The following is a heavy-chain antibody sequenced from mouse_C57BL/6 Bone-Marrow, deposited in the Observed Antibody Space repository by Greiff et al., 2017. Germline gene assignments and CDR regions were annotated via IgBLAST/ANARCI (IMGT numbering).Heavy chain of an antibody. CDR2: ISSGGDYI. CDR1: GFTFSSYA. J-gene: IGHJ3*01. D-gene: IGHD1-1*01. Sequence: EVQLMESGEGLVKPGGSLKLSCASSGFTFSSYAMSWVRQTPEKRLEWVAYISSGGDYIYSADTVKGRFTISRDNARNTLYLQMSSLKSEDTAMYYCTRVGAYGSSPFAYWGQGTLVTVSA. CDR3: TRVGAYGSSPFAY. V-gene: IGHV5-9-1*02.